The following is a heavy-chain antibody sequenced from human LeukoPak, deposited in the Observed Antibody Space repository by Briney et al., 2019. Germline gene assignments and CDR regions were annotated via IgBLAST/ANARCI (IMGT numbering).Heavy chain of an antibody. J-gene: IGHJ4*02. V-gene: IGHV3-33*01. D-gene: IGHD2/OR15-2a*01. CDR1: GFTFSSYG. CDR3: AREGPRGNSQFDY. Sequence: GGSLRLSCAASGFTFSSYGMHWIRQAPGKGLEWVALIWYDGSNKYYTDSVKGRLTISRDNSKNTLYLQMNSQRAEDTAVYYCAREGPRGNSQFDYWGQGTLVTVSS. CDR2: IWYDGSNK.